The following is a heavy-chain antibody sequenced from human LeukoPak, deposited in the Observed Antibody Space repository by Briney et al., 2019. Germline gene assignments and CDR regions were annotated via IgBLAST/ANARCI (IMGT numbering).Heavy chain of an antibody. CDR1: GFTVSSNY. CDR3: ARDSRGLRLYGMDV. D-gene: IGHD4-17*01. J-gene: IGHJ6*02. Sequence: GGSLRLSCAASGFTVSSNYMSWVRQAPGKGLEWVSVIYSGGSTYYADSVKGRFTISRDNSKNTLYLQMNSLRAEDTAVYYCARDSRGLRLYGMDVWGQGTTVTVSS. V-gene: IGHV3-53*01. CDR2: IYSGGST.